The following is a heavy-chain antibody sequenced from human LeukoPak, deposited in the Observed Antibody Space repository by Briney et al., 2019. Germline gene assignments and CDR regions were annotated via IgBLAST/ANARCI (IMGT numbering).Heavy chain of an antibody. J-gene: IGHJ5*02. CDR1: GYTFTSYD. CDR2: MNPNSGNT. CDR3: ARGVWVGAKHRGNWFDP. V-gene: IGHV1-8*03. D-gene: IGHD1-26*01. Sequence: ASVKVPCKASGYTFTSYDINWVRQATGQGLEWMGWMNPNSGNTGYAQKFQGRVTITRNTSISTAYMELSSLRSEDTAVYYCARGVWVGAKHRGNWFDPWGQGTLVTVSS.